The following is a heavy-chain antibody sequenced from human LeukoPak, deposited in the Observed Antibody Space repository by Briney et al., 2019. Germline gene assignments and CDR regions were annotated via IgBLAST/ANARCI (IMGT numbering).Heavy chain of an antibody. D-gene: IGHD6-19*01. CDR1: GYTLTESS. Sequence: ASVKVSCKVSGYTLTESSMHWVRQAPVKGLEWMGGFHPEDGETIYAQKFQGRVTMTEDTSTDTAYMELSSLRSEDTAVYFCARDYPAVAGIILAGWGQGTLVTVSS. CDR3: ARDYPAVAGIILAG. CDR2: FHPEDGET. V-gene: IGHV1-24*01. J-gene: IGHJ4*02.